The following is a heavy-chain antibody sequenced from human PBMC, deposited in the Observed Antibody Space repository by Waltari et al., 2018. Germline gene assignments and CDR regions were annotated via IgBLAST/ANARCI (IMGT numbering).Heavy chain of an antibody. J-gene: IGHJ5*01. CDR2: IYTTGTP. Sequence: QVHLQESGPGLVKPSDTLSLTCSVSGASISHFYWSWIRLSAAHGLEWVGRIYTTGTPNYSPSLTGRVTMSIDTSKNLLSLNLRSVTAADTGTYYCARMKNNRESAASWYPPSFDSWGQGIHVTVSS. CDR3: ARMKNNRESAASWYPPSFDS. CDR1: GASISHFY. V-gene: IGHV4-4*07. D-gene: IGHD6-13*01.